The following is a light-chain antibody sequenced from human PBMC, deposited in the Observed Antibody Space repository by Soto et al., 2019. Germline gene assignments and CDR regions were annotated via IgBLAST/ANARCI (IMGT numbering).Light chain of an antibody. CDR1: SSDVGGYNY. Sequence: QSALTQPASVSGFPGQSITISCTGTSSDVGGYNYVSWYQQHPGKAPKLMIYEVSNRPSGVSNRFSGSKSGNTASLTISGLQAEDEAHYYCCSYAGRYTYVFGTGTKVTVL. CDR3: CSYAGRYTYV. CDR2: EVS. J-gene: IGLJ1*01. V-gene: IGLV2-14*01.